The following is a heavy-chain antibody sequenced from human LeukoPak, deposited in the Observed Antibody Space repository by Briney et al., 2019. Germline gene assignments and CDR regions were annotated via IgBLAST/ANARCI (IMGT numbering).Heavy chain of an antibody. CDR2: IYPGDSDT. Sequence: GEPLKISCEASGYSFTSYWIGWVRQMPGKGLEWMGIIYPGDSDTRYSPSFQGQVTISADKSISTAYLQWSSLKASDTAMYYCARLAKRGYSGYDLIDYWGQGTLVTVSS. J-gene: IGHJ4*02. V-gene: IGHV5-51*01. CDR1: GYSFTSYW. CDR3: ARLAKRGYSGYDLIDY. D-gene: IGHD5-12*01.